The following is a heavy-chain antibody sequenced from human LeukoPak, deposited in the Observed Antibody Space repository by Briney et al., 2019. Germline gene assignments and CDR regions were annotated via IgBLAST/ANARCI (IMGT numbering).Heavy chain of an antibody. Sequence: PGGSLRLSCEVSGFTLSRRCWMSWVRQAPGRGLEWISGINWNGGSTGYADSVKGRFTISRDNAKNSLYLQMNSLRAEDTALYYCARDRYYYDSSGYSSFDYWGQGTLVTVSS. CDR3: ARDRYYYDSSGYSSFDY. CDR1: GFTLSRRCW. CDR2: INWNGGST. V-gene: IGHV3-20*04. D-gene: IGHD3-22*01. J-gene: IGHJ4*02.